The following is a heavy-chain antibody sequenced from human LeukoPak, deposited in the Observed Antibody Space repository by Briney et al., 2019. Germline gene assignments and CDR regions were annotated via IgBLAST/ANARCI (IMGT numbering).Heavy chain of an antibody. CDR3: ARDVPGFDFWSGYGMDV. CDR1: GYTFTGYY. D-gene: IGHD3-3*01. CDR2: INPNSGGT. Sequence: GASVKVSCTTSGYTFTGYYMHWVRQAPGQGLEWMGWINPNSGGTNYAQKFQGRVTMTRDTSISTAYMELSRLRSDDTAVYYCARDVPGFDFWSGYGMDVWGQGTTATVSS. J-gene: IGHJ6*02. V-gene: IGHV1-2*02.